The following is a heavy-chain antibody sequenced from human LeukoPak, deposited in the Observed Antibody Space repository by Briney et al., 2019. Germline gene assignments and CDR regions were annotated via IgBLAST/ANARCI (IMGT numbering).Heavy chain of an antibody. CDR3: ARAVDILTGYSFNFDY. V-gene: IGHV4-61*02. D-gene: IGHD3-9*01. CDR1: GGSISSGSYY. CDR2: IYTSGST. J-gene: IGHJ4*02. Sequence: SETLSLTCTVSGGSISSGSYYWSWIRQPAGKGLEWIGRIYTSGSTNYNPSLKSRVTISVDTSKNQFSLKLSSVTAADTAVYYCARAVDILTGYSFNFDYWGQGTLVTVSS.